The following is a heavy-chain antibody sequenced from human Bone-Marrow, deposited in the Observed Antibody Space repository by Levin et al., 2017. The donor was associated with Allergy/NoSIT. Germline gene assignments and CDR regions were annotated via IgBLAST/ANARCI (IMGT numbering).Heavy chain of an antibody. Sequence: GESLKISCAASGFTFRTYSMNWVRQAPGKGLEWVSSISSSDSYIYYADSVKGRFTISRDNAKNSLFLQMNSLRAEDTGVYYCARGGSYCTGGLCYYSYDYYMDVWGKGTTVTVSS. D-gene: IGHD2-8*02. CDR2: ISSSDSYI. J-gene: IGHJ6*03. CDR1: GFTFRTYS. CDR3: ARGGSYCTGGLCYYSYDYYMDV. V-gene: IGHV3-21*01.